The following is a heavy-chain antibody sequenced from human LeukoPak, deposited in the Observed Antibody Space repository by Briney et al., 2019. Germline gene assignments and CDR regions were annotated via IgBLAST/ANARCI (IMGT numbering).Heavy chain of an antibody. V-gene: IGHV3-23*01. CDR2: ISGSGGST. D-gene: IGHD3-22*01. CDR3: ASSRGAYYDSSGPGYY. CDR1: GFTFSSYA. J-gene: IGHJ4*02. Sequence: GGSLRLSCAASGFTFSSYAMSWVRQAPGKGLEWVSAISGSGGSTYYADSVKGRFTISRDNSKNTLYLQMNSLRAEDTAVYYCASSRGAYYDSSGPGYYWGQGTLVTVSS.